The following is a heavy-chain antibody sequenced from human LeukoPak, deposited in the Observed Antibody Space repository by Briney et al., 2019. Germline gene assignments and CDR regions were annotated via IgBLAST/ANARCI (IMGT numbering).Heavy chain of an antibody. D-gene: IGHD1-26*01. CDR2: IIPILGIA. V-gene: IGHV1-69*04. Sequence: GASVKVSCKASGGTFSSYAISWVRQAPGQGLEWMGRIIPILGIANYAQKFQGRVTITADKSTSTAYMELSSLRSEDTAVYYCARDIGGATFLVFFDYWGQGTLVTVSS. J-gene: IGHJ4*02. CDR3: ARDIGGATFLVFFDY. CDR1: GGTFSSYA.